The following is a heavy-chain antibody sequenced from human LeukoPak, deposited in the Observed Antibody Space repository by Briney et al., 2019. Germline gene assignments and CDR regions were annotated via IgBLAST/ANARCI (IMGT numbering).Heavy chain of an antibody. CDR2: IYTSGST. D-gene: IGHD3-22*01. CDR3: ARYDYDSSGYWGFFDY. J-gene: IGHJ4*02. CDR1: GGSINNYY. V-gene: IGHV4-4*07. Sequence: SETLSLTCTVSGGSINNYYWNWIRQPAGEGLEWIGRIYTSGSTSYNPPLKSRVTMSVDTSKNQISLKLSSVTAADTAVYYCARYDYDSSGYWGFFDYWGRGTLVTVSS.